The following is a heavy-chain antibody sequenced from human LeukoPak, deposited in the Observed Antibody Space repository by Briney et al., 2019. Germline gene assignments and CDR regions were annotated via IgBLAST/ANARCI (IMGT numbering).Heavy chain of an antibody. Sequence: NRGESLKISCKGSGYSFTNYWISWVRQMPGKGLEWMGRIDPSDSYTKYSPSFEGHVTISVDKSISTAFLQWNSLKASDSAMYYCATGASKVTTDFANYWGQGTQVAVSS. V-gene: IGHV5-10-1*01. CDR2: IDPSDSYT. D-gene: IGHD4-17*01. CDR1: GYSFTNYW. CDR3: ATGASKVTTDFANY. J-gene: IGHJ4*02.